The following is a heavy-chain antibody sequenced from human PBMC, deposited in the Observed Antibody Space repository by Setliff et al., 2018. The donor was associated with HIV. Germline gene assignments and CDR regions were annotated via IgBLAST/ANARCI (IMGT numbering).Heavy chain of an antibody. Sequence: LSLTCAVSGYSISSGYYWGWIRQPPGKGLEWIGSIYHSGSTYYNPSLKSRVTISVDTSKNQFSLKLSSVSAEDTAVYYCARDVSWRVRTYIDYWGQGALVTVSS. J-gene: IGHJ4*02. CDR2: IYHSGST. V-gene: IGHV4-38-2*02. CDR3: ARDVSWRVRTYIDY. D-gene: IGHD3-3*01. CDR1: GYSISSGYY.